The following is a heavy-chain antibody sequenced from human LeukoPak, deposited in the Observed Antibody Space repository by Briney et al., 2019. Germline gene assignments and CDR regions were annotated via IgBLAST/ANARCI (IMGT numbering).Heavy chain of an antibody. V-gene: IGHV4-4*02. CDR3: AILLDGYNPNDAFDI. CDR1: GGSISSSNW. J-gene: IGHJ3*02. CDR2: IYHSGST. Sequence: PSGTLSLTCAVSGGSISSSNWWSWVRQPPGKGLEWIGEIYHSGSTNYNPSLKNRVTISVDKSKNQFSLKLSSVTAADTAVYYCAILLDGYNPNDAFDIWGQGTMVTVSS. D-gene: IGHD5-24*01.